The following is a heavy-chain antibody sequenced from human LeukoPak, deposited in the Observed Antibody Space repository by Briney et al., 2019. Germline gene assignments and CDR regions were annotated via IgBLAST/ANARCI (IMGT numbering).Heavy chain of an antibody. V-gene: IGHV4-30-4*08. CDR3: ARDYGGNIGY. J-gene: IGHJ4*02. CDR1: GGSICSYY. Sequence: SETLSLTCTVSGGSICSYYWSWIRQPPGKGLEWIGYIYYSGSTYYNPSLKSRVTISVDTSKNQFSLKLSSVTAADKAVYYCARDYGGNIGYWGQGTLVTVSS. D-gene: IGHD4-23*01. CDR2: IYYSGST.